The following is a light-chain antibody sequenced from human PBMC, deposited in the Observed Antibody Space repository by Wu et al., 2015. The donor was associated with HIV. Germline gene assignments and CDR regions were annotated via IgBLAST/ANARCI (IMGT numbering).Light chain of an antibody. J-gene: IGKJ2*01. CDR3: QQSYSTPYT. CDR1: QNINSY. CDR2: GAF. V-gene: IGKV1-39*01. Sequence: DIQMTQSPSSLAASVGDRVTITCRASQNINSYLNWYQQKPGKAPKLLIYGAFTLESGVPSRFRGGGSETDFTLTISSLQPEDFATYSCQQSYSTPYTFGQGTKLEIK.